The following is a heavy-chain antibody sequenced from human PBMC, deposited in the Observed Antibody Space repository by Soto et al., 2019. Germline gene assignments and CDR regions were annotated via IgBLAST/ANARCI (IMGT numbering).Heavy chain of an antibody. Sequence: SETLSLTCSVSGDSINSHYWNWIRQHPGKGLEWIGHIYYSGSTYYNPSLKSRVTISVDTSKNQFSLKLSSVTAADTAVYFCAREPLTWGQGTLVTVSS. J-gene: IGHJ4*02. CDR1: GDSINSHY. CDR3: AREPLT. CDR2: IYYSGST. V-gene: IGHV4-59*06.